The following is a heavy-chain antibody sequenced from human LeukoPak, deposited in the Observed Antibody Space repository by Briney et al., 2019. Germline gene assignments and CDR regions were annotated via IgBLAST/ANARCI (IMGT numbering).Heavy chain of an antibody. J-gene: IGHJ5*02. D-gene: IGHD3-9*01. CDR3: AREYDILTGYHSSDP. V-gene: IGHV1-2*02. Sequence: EASVKVSCKASGYTFTGYYMHWVRQAPGQGLEWMGWINPNSGGTNYAQKFQGRVTMTRDTSISTAYMGLSRLRSDDTAVYYCAREYDILTGYHSSDPWGQGTLVTVSS. CDR2: INPNSGGT. CDR1: GYTFTGYY.